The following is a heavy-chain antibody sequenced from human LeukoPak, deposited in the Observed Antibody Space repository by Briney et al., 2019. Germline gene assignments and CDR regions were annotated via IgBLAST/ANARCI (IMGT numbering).Heavy chain of an antibody. Sequence: GASVKVSCKASVYTFTGYYMHWVRQAPGQGLEWMGWINPNSGGTNYAQKFQGRVTMTRDTSISTAYMELSRLRSDDTAVYYCARVIVATISFDYWGQGTLVTVSS. D-gene: IGHD5-12*01. CDR1: VYTFTGYY. CDR2: INPNSGGT. J-gene: IGHJ4*02. CDR3: ARVIVATISFDY. V-gene: IGHV1-2*02.